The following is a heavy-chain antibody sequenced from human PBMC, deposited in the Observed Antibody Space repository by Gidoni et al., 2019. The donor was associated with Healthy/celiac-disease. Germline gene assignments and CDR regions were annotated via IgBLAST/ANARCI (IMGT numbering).Heavy chain of an antibody. Sequence: QVQLVESGGGVVQPGRSLRLSCAASGFTFSSYGMHWVRQAPGKGLEWVAVIWYDGSNKYYADSVKGRFTISRDNSKNTLYLQVNSLRAEDTAVYYCARDRGYVGGYGMDVWGQGTTVTVSS. V-gene: IGHV3-33*01. D-gene: IGHD3-16*01. CDR1: GFTFSSYG. J-gene: IGHJ6*02. CDR3: ARDRGYVGGYGMDV. CDR2: IWYDGSNK.